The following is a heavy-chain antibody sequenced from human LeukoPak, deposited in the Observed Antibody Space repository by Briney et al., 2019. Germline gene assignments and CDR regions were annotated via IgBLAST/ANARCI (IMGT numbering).Heavy chain of an antibody. CDR3: ARSSMSLYGDYAKNAFDI. CDR2: IIPIFGTA. Sequence: SVKVSCKASGGTFSSYAISWVRQAPGQGLEWMGGIIPIFGTANYAQKFQGRVTITADESTSTAYMELSSLRSEDTAVYYCARSSMSLYGDYAKNAFDIWGQGTMVTVSS. J-gene: IGHJ3*02. V-gene: IGHV1-69*01. D-gene: IGHD4-17*01. CDR1: GGTFSSYA.